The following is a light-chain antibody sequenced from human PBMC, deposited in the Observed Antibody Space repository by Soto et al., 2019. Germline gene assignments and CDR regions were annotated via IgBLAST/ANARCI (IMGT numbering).Light chain of an antibody. CDR1: QSVSSRY. CDR2: GTS. J-gene: IGKJ1*01. V-gene: IGKV3-20*01. CDR3: QQNDSSPSWT. Sequence: EIVLTQSPGTLSLSPGERATLSCRASQSVSSRYLAWYQQKPGQAPRLLIYGTSSRATGISDRFRGSGSGTDFTLTINRLEPEDFAVYYCQQNDSSPSWTFGQGTKVDIK.